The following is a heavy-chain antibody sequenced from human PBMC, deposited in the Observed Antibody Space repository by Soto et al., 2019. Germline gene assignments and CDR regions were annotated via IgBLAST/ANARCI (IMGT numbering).Heavy chain of an antibody. V-gene: IGHV4-59*01. D-gene: IGHD2-8*01. CDR1: GGSIYTYY. CDR2: ISDGGST. Sequence: SVTLSLTCYVSGGSIYTYYWNWIRQSPGQGLEWIGSISDGGSTNSIPALKSRGTIAVDTSKKQVALNLSSVSAADTARYFCAGYCTRPICPADHYFALEAWGQGTTVTVSS. CDR3: AGYCTRPICPADHYFALEA. J-gene: IGHJ6*02.